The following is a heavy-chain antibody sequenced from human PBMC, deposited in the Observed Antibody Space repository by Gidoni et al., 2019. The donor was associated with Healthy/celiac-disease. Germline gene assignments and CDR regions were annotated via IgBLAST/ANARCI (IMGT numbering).Heavy chain of an antibody. CDR1: GFTFSSYS. D-gene: IGHD1-1*01. J-gene: IGHJ4*02. Sequence: EVQLVESGGGLVKPGGSLRLSCAASGFTFSSYSMNWVRQAPGKGLEWVSSISSSGSTIYYADSVKGRFTISRDNAKNSLYLQMNSLRAEDTAVYYCARDKMGYNLPAGFDYWGQGTLVTVSS. CDR2: ISSSGSTI. V-gene: IGHV3-21*01. CDR3: ARDKMGYNLPAGFDY.